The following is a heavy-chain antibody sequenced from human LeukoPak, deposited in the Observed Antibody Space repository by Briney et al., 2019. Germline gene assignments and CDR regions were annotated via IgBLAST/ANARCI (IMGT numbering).Heavy chain of an antibody. D-gene: IGHD4-17*01. CDR1: GFTFSSYG. J-gene: IGHJ3*02. CDR3: ARDSPIDYGDYVGAFDI. Sequence: GGSLRLSCAASGFTFSSYGMHWVRQAPGKGLEWVAVISYDGSNKYYADSVKGRFTISRDNSKNTLYLQMNSLRAEDTAVYYCARDSPIDYGDYVGAFDIWGQGTTVTVSS. CDR2: ISYDGSNK. V-gene: IGHV3-30*03.